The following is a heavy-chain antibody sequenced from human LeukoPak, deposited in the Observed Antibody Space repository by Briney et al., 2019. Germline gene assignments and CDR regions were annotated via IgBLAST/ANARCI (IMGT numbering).Heavy chain of an antibody. CDR1: GGTFSSYA. J-gene: IGHJ4*02. CDR2: IIPIFGTA. D-gene: IGHD6-13*01. CDR3: ARGGIAAAGVQFDY. Sequence: SVKVSCKASGGTFSSYAISWVRQAPGQGLEWMGGIIPIFGTANYAQKFQGRVTITADESTSTAYMELSSLRSEDTAVYYRARGGIAAAGVQFDYWGQGTLVTVSS. V-gene: IGHV1-69*01.